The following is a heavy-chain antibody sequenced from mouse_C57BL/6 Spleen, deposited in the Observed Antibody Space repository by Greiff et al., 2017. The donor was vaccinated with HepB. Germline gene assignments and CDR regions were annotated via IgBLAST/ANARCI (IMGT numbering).Heavy chain of an antibody. CDR2: IDPSDSDT. D-gene: IGHD3-1*01. CDR3: ARRHFGDVGAMDY. CDR1: GYTFTSYW. V-gene: IGHV1-52*01. Sequence: QVQLQQPGAELVRPGSSVKLSCKASGYTFTSYWMHWVKQRPIQGLEWIGNIDPSDSDTHYNQKFKDKATLTVDKSSSTAYMQLSRLTSEDSAVYYCARRHFGDVGAMDYWGQGTSVTVSS. J-gene: IGHJ4*01.